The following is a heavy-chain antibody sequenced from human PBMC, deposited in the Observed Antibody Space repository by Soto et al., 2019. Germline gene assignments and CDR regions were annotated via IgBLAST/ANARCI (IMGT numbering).Heavy chain of an antibody. CDR3: AREIPGAPYYDSTPFSDY. CDR2: IIPIFGTA. Sequence: SVKISCKASGGTFSSYAISWVRQAPGQGLEWMGGIIPIFGTANYAQKLQGRVTITADKSTSTAYMELSSLRSEDTAVYYCAREIPGAPYYDSTPFSDYWGQGTLVTVSS. V-gene: IGHV1-69*06. CDR1: GGTFSSYA. J-gene: IGHJ4*02. D-gene: IGHD3-22*01.